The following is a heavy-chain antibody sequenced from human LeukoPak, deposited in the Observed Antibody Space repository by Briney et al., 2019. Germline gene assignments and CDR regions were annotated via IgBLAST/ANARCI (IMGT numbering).Heavy chain of an antibody. Sequence: RGSLRLSCAASGFTFSSYSMNWVRQAPGKGLEWVSSISSSSSYIYYADSVKGRFTISRDNAKNSLYLQMNSLRAEDTAVYYCARGNYDFWSAFYYYYYMDVWGKGTTVTVSS. D-gene: IGHD3-3*01. CDR2: ISSSSSYI. CDR1: GFTFSSYS. J-gene: IGHJ6*03. V-gene: IGHV3-21*01. CDR3: ARGNYDFWSAFYYYYYMDV.